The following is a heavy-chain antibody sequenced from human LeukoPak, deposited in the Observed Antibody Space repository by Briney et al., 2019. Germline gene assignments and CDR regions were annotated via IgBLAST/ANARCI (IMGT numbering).Heavy chain of an antibody. CDR2: IRYDGSNK. V-gene: IGHV3-30*02. Sequence: LAGGSLRLSCAASGFTFSSYGMHWVRQAPGKGLEWVAFIRYDGSNKYYADSVKGRFTISRDNSKNTLYLQMNSLRAEDTAVYYCAKGRHEDYYYYMDVWGKGTTVTVSS. J-gene: IGHJ6*03. CDR1: GFTFSSYG. CDR3: AKGRHEDYYYYMDV.